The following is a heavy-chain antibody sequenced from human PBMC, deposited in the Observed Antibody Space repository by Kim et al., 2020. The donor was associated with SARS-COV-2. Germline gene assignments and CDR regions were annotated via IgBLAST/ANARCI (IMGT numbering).Heavy chain of an antibody. CDR3: GRFGSGASPVPDDC. CDR2: IYYDGSA. CDR1: GGSISGYF. D-gene: IGHD3-10*01. V-gene: IGHV4-59*01. J-gene: IGHJ4*02. Sequence: SETLSLTCTVSGGSISGYFWSWIRQPPGMGLEWIGYIYYDGSANYNPSLRSRVTISVDTSKNQFSLKLSSVTAADTAVYYRGRFGSGASPVPDDCWGQGTLVTVSS.